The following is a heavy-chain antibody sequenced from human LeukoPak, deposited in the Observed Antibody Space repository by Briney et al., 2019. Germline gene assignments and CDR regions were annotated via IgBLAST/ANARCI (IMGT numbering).Heavy chain of an antibody. CDR3: ARDRWGSGSYYAPFDY. J-gene: IGHJ4*02. V-gene: IGHV4-38-2*02. D-gene: IGHD3-10*01. CDR2: IYHSGST. CDR1: GYSISSGYY. Sequence: SETLSLTCAVSGYSISSGYYWGWIRQPPGKGLEWIGSIYHSGSTYYNPSLKSRVTISVNTSKNQFSLKLSSVTAADTAVYYCARDRWGSGSYYAPFDYWGQGTLVTVSS.